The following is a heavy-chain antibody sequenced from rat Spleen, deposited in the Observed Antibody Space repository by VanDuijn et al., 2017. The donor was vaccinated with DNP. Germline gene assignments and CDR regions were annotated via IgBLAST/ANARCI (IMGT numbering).Heavy chain of an antibody. CDR1: RITFSDHN. CDR2: ISSDGRDT. CDR3: AGRPPTTRGPFDY. J-gene: IGHJ2*01. V-gene: IGHV5-7*01. D-gene: IGHD1-4*01. Sequence: EVQLVESGGGLVQPGRSLKLSCEVSRITFSDHNMAWVRQAPKKSLEWVATISSDGRDTYYRDSVKGRFTISRDNAKSTLYLQMDSLRSEDTATYYWAGRPPTTRGPFDYWGQGVTVTVSS.